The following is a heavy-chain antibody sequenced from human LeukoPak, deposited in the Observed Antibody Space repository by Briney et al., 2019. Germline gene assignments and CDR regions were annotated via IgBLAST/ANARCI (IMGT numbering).Heavy chain of an antibody. D-gene: IGHD1-7*01. CDR3: ARVWSGRQLVLGDY. V-gene: IGHV3-7*02. J-gene: IGHJ4*02. CDR1: GFTHSVYW. CDR2: INQDGSRD. Sequence: GGPLRLPRAPSGFTHSVYWMICPPDAPGKGLEWLANINQDGSRDNSVDSVKGRFTISRDNAKNSLYLQMDSLRDEATAVYYCARVWSGRQLVLGDYWGQGTLVTVSS.